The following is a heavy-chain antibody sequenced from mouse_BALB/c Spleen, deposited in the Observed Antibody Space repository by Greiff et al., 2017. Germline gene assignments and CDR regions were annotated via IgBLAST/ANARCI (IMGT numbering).Heavy chain of an antibody. CDR1: GFSLTSYG. Sequence: VQLVESGPGLVAPSQSLSITCTVSGFSLTSYGVHWVRQPPGKGLEWLGVIWAGGSTNYNSALMSRLSISKDNSKSQVFLKMNSLQTDDTAMYYCARENYYGSSYPFAYWGQGTLVTVSA. J-gene: IGHJ3*01. V-gene: IGHV2-9*02. CDR2: IWAGGST. CDR3: ARENYYGSSYPFAY. D-gene: IGHD1-1*01.